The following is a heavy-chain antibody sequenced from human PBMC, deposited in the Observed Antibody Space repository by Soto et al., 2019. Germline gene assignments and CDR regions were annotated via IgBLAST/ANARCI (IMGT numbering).Heavy chain of an antibody. CDR3: ARDDVLCDGGRCYGVPLDV. J-gene: IGHJ6*04. Sequence: VKVSCKASGYNFTSYYMHWVRQAPGQGLEWMGIIDPSGGSTSYAQKFQGRVSMTRDTSTSTVYMDLSSLRAEDTAVYYCARDDVLCDGGRCYGVPLDVWGKGTTVTVSS. CDR1: GYNFTSYY. V-gene: IGHV1-46*01. CDR2: IDPSGGST. D-gene: IGHD2-15*01.